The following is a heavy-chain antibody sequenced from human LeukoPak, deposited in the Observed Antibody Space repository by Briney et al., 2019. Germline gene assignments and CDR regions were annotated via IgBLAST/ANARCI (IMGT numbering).Heavy chain of an antibody. D-gene: IGHD3-10*01. CDR1: GDSVSSGGYH. V-gene: IGHV4-61*08. CDR2: IDNSGSA. Sequence: AETLSLTCAVSGDSVSSGGYHWGWIRQPPGKGLESIVQIDNSGSAYYNPALKSRTTITLDTSNNQFSLKVPSVTMADAAVYYCERYAAGSGRSDRWGQGTLVTVCS. J-gene: IGHJ4*02. CDR3: ERYAAGSGRSDR.